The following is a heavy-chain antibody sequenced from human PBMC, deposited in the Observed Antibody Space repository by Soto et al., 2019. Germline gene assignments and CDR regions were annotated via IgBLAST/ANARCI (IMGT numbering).Heavy chain of an antibody. J-gene: IGHJ4*02. CDR3: NSYYYDSSGSNRDYFDY. V-gene: IGHV3-23*01. CDR2: ISGSGGST. D-gene: IGHD3-22*01. CDR1: GFTFSSYA. Sequence: GGSLRLSCAASGFTFSSYAMSWVRQAPGKGLEWVSAISGSGGSTYYADSVKGRFTISRDNSKNTLNLQMKSLRAEDTAVKYCNSYYYDSSGSNRDYFDYWGQGTLVTVSS.